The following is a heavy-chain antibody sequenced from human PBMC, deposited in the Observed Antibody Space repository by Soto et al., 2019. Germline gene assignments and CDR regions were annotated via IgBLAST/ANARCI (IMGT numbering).Heavy chain of an antibody. CDR2: TRNKANSYTT. CDR1: GFTFSDHY. Sequence: EVQLVESGGGLVQPGGSLRLSCAASGFTFSDHYMDWVRQAPGKGLEWVGRTRNKANSYTTEYAASVKGRFTISRDDSNNSLYLQMNSLKTEDTAVYYCWYSGYDSYYFDYWGQGTLVTVSS. J-gene: IGHJ4*02. V-gene: IGHV3-72*01. CDR3: WYSGYDSYYFDY. D-gene: IGHD5-12*01.